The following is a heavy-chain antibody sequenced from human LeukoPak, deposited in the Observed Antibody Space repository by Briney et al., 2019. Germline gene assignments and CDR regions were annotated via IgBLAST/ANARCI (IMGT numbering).Heavy chain of an antibody. CDR1: GFTFSIYW. V-gene: IGHV3-7*01. D-gene: IGHD1-26*01. CDR2: IKQDGSEK. J-gene: IGHJ4*02. CDR3: ARRWELNY. Sequence: GGSLRLSCAASGFTFSIYWMSWVRQAPGKGLEWVANIKQDGSEKYYVDSVKGRFTISRDNAKNSLYLQMNGLRAEDTAVYYCARRWELNYWGQGTLVTVSS.